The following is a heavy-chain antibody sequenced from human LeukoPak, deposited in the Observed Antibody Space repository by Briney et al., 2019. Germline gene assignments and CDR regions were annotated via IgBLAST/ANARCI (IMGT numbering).Heavy chain of an antibody. CDR2: MNPNSGNT. CDR1: GGTFSSYA. V-gene: IGHV1-8*02. J-gene: IGHJ5*02. D-gene: IGHD3-10*01. CDR3: ARTHGSGSYPFHP. Sequence: ASVKVSCKASGGTFSSYANSWVRQATGQGLEWMGWMNPNSGNTGYAQKFQGRVTMTRNTSISTAYMELSGLRSEDTAVYYCARTHGSGSYPFHPWGQGTLVTVSS.